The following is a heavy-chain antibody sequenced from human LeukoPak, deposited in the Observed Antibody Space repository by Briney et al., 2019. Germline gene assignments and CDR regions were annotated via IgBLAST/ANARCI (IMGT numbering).Heavy chain of an antibody. CDR1: GYTFTSYA. Sequence: ASVKVSCKASGYTFTSYAMNWVRQAPGQGLEWMGWINTNTANPTYAQGFTGRFVFSLDTSVSTAYLQICSPKAEDTAVYYCASSEVAVAGTGGYWGQGTLVTVSS. CDR3: ASSEVAVAGTGGY. CDR2: INTNTANP. J-gene: IGHJ4*02. D-gene: IGHD6-19*01. V-gene: IGHV7-4-1*01.